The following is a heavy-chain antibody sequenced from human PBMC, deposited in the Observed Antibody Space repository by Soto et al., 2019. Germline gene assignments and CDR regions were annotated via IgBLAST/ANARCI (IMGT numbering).Heavy chain of an antibody. CDR1: GFSLSTSGVG. CDR3: ARKGSGDYALDY. CDR2: IYWDDVK. J-gene: IGHJ4*02. Sequence: QITLKESGPTLVKPTQTLTLTCTLSGFSLSTSGVGVGWIRQSQGKALEWLAVIYWDDVKHYSPSLERRLTITKDTSESEVVLTMTNMDPVDTATYYCARKGSGDYALDYWGQGILVTVSS. D-gene: IGHD4-17*01. V-gene: IGHV2-5*02.